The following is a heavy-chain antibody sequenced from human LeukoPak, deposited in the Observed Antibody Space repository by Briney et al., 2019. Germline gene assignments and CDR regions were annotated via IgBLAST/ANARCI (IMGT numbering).Heavy chain of an antibody. V-gene: IGHV4-30-2*01. D-gene: IGHD6-13*01. CDR1: GGSISSGGYY. J-gene: IGHJ4*02. CDR2: IYHSGST. CDR3: ARGSRSSWY. Sequence: PSETLSLNCTVSGGSISSGGYYWSWIRQPPGKGLEWIGYIYHSGSTYYNPSLKSRVTISVDRSKNQFSLKLSSVTAADTAVYYCARGSRSSWYWGQGTLVTVSS.